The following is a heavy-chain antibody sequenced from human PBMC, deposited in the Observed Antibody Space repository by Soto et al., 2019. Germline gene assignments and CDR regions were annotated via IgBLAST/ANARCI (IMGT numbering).Heavy chain of an antibody. V-gene: IGHV1-18*01. CDR3: ARDTEAYYDFWSGGDTDY. Sequence: QVQLVQSGAEVKKPGASVKVSCKASGYTFTSYGISWVRQAPGQGLEWMGWISAYNGNTNYAQKLQGRVTMTTDTSTSTADMELMSLRSDDTAVYYCARDTEAYYDFWSGGDTDYWGQGTLVTVSS. CDR1: GYTFTSYG. D-gene: IGHD3-3*01. CDR2: ISAYNGNT. J-gene: IGHJ4*02.